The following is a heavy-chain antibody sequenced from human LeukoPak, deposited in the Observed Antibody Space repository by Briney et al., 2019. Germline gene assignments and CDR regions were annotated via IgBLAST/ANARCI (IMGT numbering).Heavy chain of an antibody. V-gene: IGHV3-23*01. Sequence: GGSLRLSCAASGFTFSSYAMNWVRQAPGKGLEWVSTISDRSDKTYYADSVRGRFTISRDNSKNTLFLQMNSLRAEDTAVYYCAKGGGAGTYDYWGQGTLVTVSS. CDR2: ISDRSDKT. D-gene: IGHD6-13*01. J-gene: IGHJ4*02. CDR3: AKGGGAGTYDY. CDR1: GFTFSSYA.